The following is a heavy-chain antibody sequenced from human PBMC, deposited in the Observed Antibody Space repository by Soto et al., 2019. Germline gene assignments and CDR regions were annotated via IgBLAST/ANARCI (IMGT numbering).Heavy chain of an antibody. V-gene: IGHV1-2*02. J-gene: IGHJ4*02. D-gene: IGHD3-22*01. CDR2: INPNSGGT. Sequence: ASVKVSCKASGYTFTGYYMHWVRQAPGQGLEWMGWINPNSGGTNYVQKFQGRVTMTRDTSISTAYMELSRLRSDDTAVYYCAREGYYYDSSGSLDYWGQGTLVTVSS. CDR1: GYTFTGYY. CDR3: AREGYYYDSSGSLDY.